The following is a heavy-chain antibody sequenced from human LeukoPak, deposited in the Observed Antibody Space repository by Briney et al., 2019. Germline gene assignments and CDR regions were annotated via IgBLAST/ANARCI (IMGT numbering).Heavy chain of an antibody. CDR3: GPHAGRTGSDD. D-gene: IGHD3/OR15-3a*01. CDR1: GFIFSGYY. V-gene: IGHV3-11*01. J-gene: IGHJ4*02. Sequence: PGGSLRLSCATSGFIFSGYYMSWIRQAPGKGLEWGSYISGSGNDISYADSVKGRVTISRDNAKGSLYLQMTSLRAADTAVYYCGPHAGRTGSDDWGQGTLVTVSS. CDR2: ISGSGNDI.